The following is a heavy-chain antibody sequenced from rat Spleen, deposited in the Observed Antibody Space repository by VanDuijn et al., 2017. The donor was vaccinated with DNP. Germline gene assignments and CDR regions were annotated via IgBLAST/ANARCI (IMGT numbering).Heavy chain of an antibody. D-gene: IGHD4-3*01. CDR1: GFTFSDYW. J-gene: IGHJ2*01. Sequence: EVQLVESGGDLVQPGRSLRLSCVVSGFTFSDYWMTWIRQVPAKGLEWVAYIGSPAYAPYYTDSVKGRFAISRDNAKSTLYLQMNSLRSEDMATYYCVRWNSGHFDYWGQGVMVTVSS. CDR2: IGSPAYAP. V-gene: IGHV5-31*01. CDR3: VRWNSGHFDY.